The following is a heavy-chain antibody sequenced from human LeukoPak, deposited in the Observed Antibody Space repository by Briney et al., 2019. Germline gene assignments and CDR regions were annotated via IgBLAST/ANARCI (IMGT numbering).Heavy chain of an antibody. D-gene: IGHD2-15*01. CDR3: ARQPYRSGAYYFDY. V-gene: IGHV4-59*08. J-gene: IGHJ4*02. CDR1: DDSMTGYY. Sequence: SETLSLTCTVSDDSMTGYYWSWIRQPPGKGLEWVAYIFHSGDTNYNPSLRSRITISIDTSKDQFSLKLRSVTAADTAVYYCARQPYRSGAYYFDYWGQGTLITVSS. CDR2: IFHSGDT.